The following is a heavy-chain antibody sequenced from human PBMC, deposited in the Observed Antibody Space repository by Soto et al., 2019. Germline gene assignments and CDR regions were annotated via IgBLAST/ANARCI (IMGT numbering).Heavy chain of an antibody. CDR1: GGSISSYY. CDR2: IYYSGST. J-gene: IGHJ4*02. D-gene: IGHD5-18*01. CDR3: ASGVGYTYGVDY. V-gene: IGHV4-59*08. Sequence: PSETLSLTCTVSGGSISSYYWSWIRQPPGKGLEWIGYIYYSGSTNYNPSLKSRVTISVDTSKNQFSLKLSSVTAADTAVYYCASGVGYTYGVDYWGQGNLLTISS.